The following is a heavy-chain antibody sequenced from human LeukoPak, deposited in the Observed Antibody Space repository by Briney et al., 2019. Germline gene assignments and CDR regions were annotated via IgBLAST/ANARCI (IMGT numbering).Heavy chain of an antibody. CDR2: ISYDGSNK. J-gene: IGHJ4*02. V-gene: IGHV3-30-3*01. Sequence: PGGSLRLSCAASGFTFSSYAMHWVRQAPGKGLEWVAVISYDGSNKYYADSVKGRFTISRDNSKNTLYLQMNSLRAEDTAVYYCAKDQLGYCSSTSCPPRWGQGTLVTVSS. CDR3: AKDQLGYCSSTSCPPR. CDR1: GFTFSSYA. D-gene: IGHD2-2*01.